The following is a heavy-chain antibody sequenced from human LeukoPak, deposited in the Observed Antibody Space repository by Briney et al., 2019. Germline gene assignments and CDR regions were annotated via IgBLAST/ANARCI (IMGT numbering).Heavy chain of an antibody. CDR1: GFTFTSYA. CDR2: IGATGTTT. J-gene: IGHJ4*02. CDR3: AKDRGAYCGGDCHPFDY. V-gene: IGHV3-23*01. D-gene: IGHD2-21*02. Sequence: GGSLRLSCAASGFTFTSYAMSWVRQAPGEGLEWVSVIGATGTTTYYADSVKGRFTISRDTSKNTLYLQMNSLRVEDTAVYYCAKDRGAYCGGDCHPFDYWGQGTLVTVSS.